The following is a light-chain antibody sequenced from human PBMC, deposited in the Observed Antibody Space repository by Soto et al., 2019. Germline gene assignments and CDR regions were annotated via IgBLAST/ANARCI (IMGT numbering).Light chain of an antibody. Sequence: QSALTQPDSVSGSPGQSITISCTGTSSDVGGYNYVSWYQQHPGKAPKLMIYDVSNRPSGVSNRFSGSKSGNTASLTISVLQAEDEADYYCSSYTSSSTLVFGTGTKVTVL. CDR1: SSDVGGYNY. CDR2: DVS. V-gene: IGLV2-14*01. CDR3: SSYTSSSTLV. J-gene: IGLJ1*01.